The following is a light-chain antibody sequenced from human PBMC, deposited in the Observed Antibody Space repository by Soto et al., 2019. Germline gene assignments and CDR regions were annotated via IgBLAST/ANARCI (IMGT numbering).Light chain of an antibody. CDR3: TQCTQLPPT. J-gene: IGKJ5*01. CDR2: EVS. Sequence: DVVMTQTPLSLSVAPGQPASISCKSRQSLLHITGETFLFWYLQKPGQPPQLLVYEVSTRVSGVPARFSGSGSGTAFTLEISRVETDDVGIYYWTQCTQLPPTFGQGTRLGIE. CDR1: QSLLHITGETF. V-gene: IGKV2D-29*01.